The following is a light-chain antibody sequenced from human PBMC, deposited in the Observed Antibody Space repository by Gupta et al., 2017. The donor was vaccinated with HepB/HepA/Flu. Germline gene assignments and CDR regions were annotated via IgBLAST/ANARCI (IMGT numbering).Light chain of an antibody. CDR3: QQDGNPPQT. V-gene: IGKV3D-20*01. CDR2: DAS. J-gene: IGKJ3*01. Sequence: EIVLTQSPAILSLSPGDRATLSCGASQSVSHSYVAWYQHKPGLAPRLLIHDASTRATGIPDRFGGSKSGTNFTLTIRRLEPEDFAVYFCQQDGNPPQTFGHGTKVELK. CDR1: QSVSHSY.